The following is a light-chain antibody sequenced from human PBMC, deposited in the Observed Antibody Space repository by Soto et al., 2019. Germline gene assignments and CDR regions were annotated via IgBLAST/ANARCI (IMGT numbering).Light chain of an antibody. J-gene: IGKJ5*01. V-gene: IGKV3-15*01. CDR2: GAS. CDR1: RSVSSN. CDR3: QQYNNWPLT. Sequence: EIVLTQSPGTLSLSPGESATLSCRASRSVSSNLAWYQQKPGQDPRLLIYGASSRATGIPVRFSGSGSGTEFTLTISSLHSEEFAVYYCQQYNNWPLTFGQGTRL.